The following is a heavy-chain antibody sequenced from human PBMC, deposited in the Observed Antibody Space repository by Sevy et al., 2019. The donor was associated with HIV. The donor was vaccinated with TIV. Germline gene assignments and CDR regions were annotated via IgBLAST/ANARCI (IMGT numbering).Heavy chain of an antibody. D-gene: IGHD1-26*01. Sequence: GGSLRLSCAASGFTFSTYDMHWVRQAPGKGLEWVGRIKSKTEGATRDFAAPVKGRLLISRDDSRNTVYLQMNSLKTEDTAVYYCTAGVGASDFDYWGQGTLVTVSS. CDR3: TAGVGASDFDY. CDR2: IKSKTEGATR. V-gene: IGHV3-15*01. CDR1: GFTFSTYD. J-gene: IGHJ4*02.